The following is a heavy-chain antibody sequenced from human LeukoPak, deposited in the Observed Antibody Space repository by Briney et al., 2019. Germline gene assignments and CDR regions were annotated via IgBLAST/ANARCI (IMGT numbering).Heavy chain of an antibody. J-gene: IGHJ4*02. CDR3: ARDYDFCPRE. CDR2: ISSSSTYI. D-gene: IGHD3-3*01. CDR1: GFTFSTYA. V-gene: IGHV3-21*01. Sequence: GGSLRLSCAASGFTFSTYAVNWVRQAPGKGLEWVSSISSSSTYIYYADSVKGRFTISRDNAKNSLFLQMNSLRAEDTAVYYCARDYDFCPREWGQGTLVTVSS.